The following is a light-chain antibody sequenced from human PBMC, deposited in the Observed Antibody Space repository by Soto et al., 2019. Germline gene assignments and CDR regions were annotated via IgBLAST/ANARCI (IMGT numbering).Light chain of an antibody. V-gene: IGLV2-11*01. CDR1: SSDVGGYNS. J-gene: IGLJ2*01. CDR2: DVT. Sequence: QSALTQPRSVSGSPGQSVTISCTGTSSDVGGYNSVSWYQLPPGKAPKLVIYDVTKRPSGVPDRFSGSKSGNTASLTISGLQAEDEADYFCCSYTGSYTFVIFGGGTQLTVL. CDR3: CSYTGSYTFVI.